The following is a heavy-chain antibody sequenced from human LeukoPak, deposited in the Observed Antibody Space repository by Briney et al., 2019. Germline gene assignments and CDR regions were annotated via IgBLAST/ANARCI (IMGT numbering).Heavy chain of an antibody. J-gene: IGHJ4*02. D-gene: IGHD3-22*01. V-gene: IGHV3-23*01. CDR1: GFTFSNYA. CDR3: AKDPPPLYYYDSSGYGDDY. CDR2: ISGSGGST. Sequence: GRSLRLSCAASGFTFSNYAMHWVRQAPGKGLEWVSAISGSGGSTYYADSVKGRFTISRDNSKNTLYLQMNSLRAEDTAVYYCAKDPPPLYYYDSSGYGDDYWGQGTLVTVSS.